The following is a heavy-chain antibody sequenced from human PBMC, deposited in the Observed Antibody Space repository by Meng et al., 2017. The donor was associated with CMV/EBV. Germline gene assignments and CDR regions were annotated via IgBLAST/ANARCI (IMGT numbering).Heavy chain of an antibody. V-gene: IGHV1-69*02. D-gene: IGHD1-14*01. CDR2: IIPILGIA. Sequence: SAKVFCKASGGISCSYTISWLRQAPGQGLVWMGRIIPILGIANYAQKFQGRVTITADKSTSTAYMELSSLRSEDTAVYYCAGLFRTGSFDIWGQGTMVTVSS. CDR1: GGISCSYT. J-gene: IGHJ3*02. CDR3: AGLFRTGSFDI.